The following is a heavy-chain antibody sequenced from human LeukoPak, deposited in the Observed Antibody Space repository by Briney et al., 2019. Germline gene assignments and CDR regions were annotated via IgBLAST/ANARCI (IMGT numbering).Heavy chain of an antibody. Sequence: PGRSLRLSCAASGFTFSSYGMHWVRQAPGKGLDWVAVISYDGSDKLYADSVKGRYTISRDNSKNTLYLQMNSLRAEDTAVYYCAKDPPLRLYIFDYWGQGTLVTVSS. CDR3: AKDPPLRLYIFDY. D-gene: IGHD3-9*01. CDR2: ISYDGSDK. CDR1: GFTFSSYG. J-gene: IGHJ4*02. V-gene: IGHV3-30*18.